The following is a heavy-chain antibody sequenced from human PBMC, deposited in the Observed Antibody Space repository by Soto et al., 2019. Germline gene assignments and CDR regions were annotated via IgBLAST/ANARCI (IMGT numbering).Heavy chain of an antibody. J-gene: IGHJ4*02. D-gene: IGHD3-10*01. CDR2: IDGSGTTK. CDR1: GFTFNDFE. Sequence: EVQLLESGGGLVQPGGSLRLSCGVSGFTFNDFEMNGVRQAPGKGLEWLAYIDGSGTTKKYADSVRGQFTISRDNPNNSLFLQMSSLSAADTAIYYCARGFGRFNYWGQGTLVSVSS. V-gene: IGHV3-48*03. CDR3: ARGFGRFNY.